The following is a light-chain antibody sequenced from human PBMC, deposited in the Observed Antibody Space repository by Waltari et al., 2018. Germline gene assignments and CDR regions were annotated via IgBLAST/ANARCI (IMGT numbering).Light chain of an antibody. Sequence: EIVLAQSPDTLSLSPGGRATLSCRASQSVVNSDLMWYQQKPGQAPRLLIFGASIRATGIPDRFSGSGSGTDFTLTISRLEPEDFAIYYCQHYGSSIPVTFGQGTRLDIK. CDR2: GAS. CDR1: QSVVNSD. J-gene: IGKJ5*01. CDR3: QHYGSSIPVT. V-gene: IGKV3-20*01.